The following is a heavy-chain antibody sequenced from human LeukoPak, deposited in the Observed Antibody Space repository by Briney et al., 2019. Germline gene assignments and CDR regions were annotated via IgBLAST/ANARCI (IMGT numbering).Heavy chain of an antibody. V-gene: IGHV4-4*07. CDR1: GGSTSSYY. CDR2: IYTSGST. Sequence: SETLSLTCTVSGGSTSSYYWSWIRQPAGKGLEWIGRIYTSGSTNYNPSLKSRVTMSVDTSKSQFSLKLSSVTAADTAVYYCARGGLSRRFDPWGQGTLVTVSS. J-gene: IGHJ5*02. D-gene: IGHD1-26*01. CDR3: ARGGLSRRFDP.